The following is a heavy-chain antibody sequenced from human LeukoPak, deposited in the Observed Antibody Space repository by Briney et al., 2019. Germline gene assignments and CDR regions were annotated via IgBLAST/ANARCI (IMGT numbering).Heavy chain of an antibody. CDR3: ARGYWNWFDP. J-gene: IGHJ5*02. CDR1: GGTFSSYA. Sequence: AASVKVSCKASGGTFSSYAISWVRQAPGQGLEWMGGIIPIFGTANYAQKFRGRVTITADESTSTAYMELSSLRSEDTAVYYCARGYWNWFDPWGQGTLVTVSS. V-gene: IGHV1-69*13. D-gene: IGHD1-26*01. CDR2: IIPIFGTA.